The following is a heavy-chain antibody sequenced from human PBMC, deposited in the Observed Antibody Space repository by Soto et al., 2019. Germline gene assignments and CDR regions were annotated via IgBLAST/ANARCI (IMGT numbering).Heavy chain of an antibody. CDR1: GFTFNNYG. J-gene: IGHJ4*02. V-gene: IGHV3-21*01. CDR2: VSKSGYT. Sequence: GGSLRLSCVVSGFTFNNYGINWVRQAPGKGLEWVSSVSKSGYTYYSDSVKGRFTISRDNAKNSVSLQMNTLRAEDTAVYYCAREDSIIIPAVSDFWGQGTLVTVSS. CDR3: AREDSIIIPAVSDF. D-gene: IGHD2-2*01.